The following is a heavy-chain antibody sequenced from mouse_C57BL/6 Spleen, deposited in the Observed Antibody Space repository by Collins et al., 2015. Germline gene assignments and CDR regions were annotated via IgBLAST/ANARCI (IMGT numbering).Heavy chain of an antibody. Sequence: QVQLQQSGAELMKPGASVKLSCKATGYTFTGYWIEWVKQRPGHGLEWIGEILPGSGSTNYNEKFKGKATFTADTSSNTAYMQLSSLTTEDSAIYYCARDQRIPRVTTVVAPTEGFDVWGTGTTVTVSS. D-gene: IGHD1-1*01. CDR2: ILPGSGST. CDR1: GYTFTGYW. J-gene: IGHJ1*03. CDR3: ARDQRIPRVTTVVAPTEGFDV. V-gene: IGHV1-9*01.